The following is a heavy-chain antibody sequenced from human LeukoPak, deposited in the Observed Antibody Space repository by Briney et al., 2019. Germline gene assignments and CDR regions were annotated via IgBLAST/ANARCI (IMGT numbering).Heavy chain of an antibody. CDR1: GFTFSNYW. V-gene: IGHV3-74*03. CDR3: VRDQTVFTILDY. J-gene: IGHJ4*02. CDR2: IKTDGSDM. Sequence: GGSLRLSCAAAGFTFSNYWIHWVRQAPGKGLVWVAAIKTDGSDMQYADSVKGRFAISRDNAKNTVYLQMNSLRDEDTAVYYCVRDQTVFTILDYWGQGTLVTVSS. D-gene: IGHD4-17*01.